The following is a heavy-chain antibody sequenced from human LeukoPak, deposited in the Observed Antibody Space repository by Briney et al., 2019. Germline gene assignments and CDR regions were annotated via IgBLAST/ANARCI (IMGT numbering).Heavy chain of an antibody. Sequence: KPGGSLRLSCAASGFTFSNAWMSWVRQAPGKGLEWVGRIKSRTDGGTTDYAAPVKGRFTFSRDDSKNTVYLQMNSLRIEDTAVYYCSTGGFGESMPFYWGQGTLVTVSS. D-gene: IGHD3-10*01. CDR1: GFTFSNAW. CDR2: IKSRTDGGTT. J-gene: IGHJ4*02. V-gene: IGHV3-15*01. CDR3: STGGFGESMPFY.